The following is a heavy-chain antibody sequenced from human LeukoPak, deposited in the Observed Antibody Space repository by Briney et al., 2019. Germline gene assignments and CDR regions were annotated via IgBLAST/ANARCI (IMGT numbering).Heavy chain of an antibody. D-gene: IGHD3-22*01. CDR2: ISSSSSYI. CDR3: ARTAIGYSDSSGYYFDY. CDR1: GFTFSSYS. Sequence: GGSLRLSCAASGFTFSSYSMNWVRQAPGKALEWVSSISSSSSYIYYADSVKGRVTISKDNAKTSMYLQMNGLRAEATAVYYCARTAIGYSDSSGYYFDYWGQGTLVTVSS. J-gene: IGHJ4*02. V-gene: IGHV3-21*01.